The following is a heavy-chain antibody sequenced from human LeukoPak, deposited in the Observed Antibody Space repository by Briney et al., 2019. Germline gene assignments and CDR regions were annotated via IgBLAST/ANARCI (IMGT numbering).Heavy chain of an antibody. CDR1: GDSISSDDYY. J-gene: IGHJ5*02. CDR3: ARGYNGYDEWFDP. CDR2: FSASGNS. V-gene: IGHV4-61*02. D-gene: IGHD5-12*01. Sequence: PSQTLSLTCTVSGDSISSDDYYWSWIRQPAGKGLEWIGRFSASGNSNYNPSLKSRLTISVDTSKNHFSLRLSSVTAADTAVYYCARGYNGYDEWFDPWGQGTLVTVSS.